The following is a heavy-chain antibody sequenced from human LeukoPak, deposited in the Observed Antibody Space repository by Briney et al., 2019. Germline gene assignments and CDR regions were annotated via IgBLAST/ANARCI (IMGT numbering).Heavy chain of an antibody. CDR1: GGSISNYY. CDR3: AREDPQTTVPEGMDV. CDR2: IYYSGTT. J-gene: IGHJ6*02. Sequence: SETLSLTCTVSGGSISNYYWSWIRQSPGKGLEWIGYIYYSGTTNSNPSLKSRVTISVDTSKNQFSLQLRSVTAADTAVYYCAREDPQTTVPEGMDVWGQGTTVIVSS. D-gene: IGHD4-17*01. V-gene: IGHV4-59*01.